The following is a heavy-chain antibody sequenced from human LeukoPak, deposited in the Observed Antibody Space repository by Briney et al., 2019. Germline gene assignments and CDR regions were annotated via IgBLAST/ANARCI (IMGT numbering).Heavy chain of an antibody. V-gene: IGHV4-30-4*08. CDR2: IYYSGST. J-gene: IGHJ4*02. D-gene: IGHD2-15*01. Sequence: LRLSCAASGFTFSSYSMNWIRQPPGKGLEWIGYIYYSGSTYYNPSLKSRVTISVDTSKNQFSLKLSSVTAADTAVYYCASYRRATPYYFDYWGQGTLVTVSS. CDR3: ASYRRATPYYFDY. CDR1: GFTFSSYS.